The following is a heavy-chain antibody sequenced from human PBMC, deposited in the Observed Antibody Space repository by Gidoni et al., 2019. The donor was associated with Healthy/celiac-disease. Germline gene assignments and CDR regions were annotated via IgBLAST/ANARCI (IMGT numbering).Heavy chain of an antibody. J-gene: IGHJ3*02. CDR1: GGSISSGCYY. V-gene: IGHV4-31*03. CDR3: ARGAQNIVVVVAATAFDI. D-gene: IGHD2-15*01. Sequence: QVQLQESGPGLVKPSQTLSLTCTVSGGSISSGCYYWSWILQHPGKGLEWIGYIYYSGSTYYNPSLKSRVTISVDTSKNQFSLKLSSVTAADTAVYYCARGAQNIVVVVAATAFDIWGQGTMVTVSS. CDR2: IYYSGST.